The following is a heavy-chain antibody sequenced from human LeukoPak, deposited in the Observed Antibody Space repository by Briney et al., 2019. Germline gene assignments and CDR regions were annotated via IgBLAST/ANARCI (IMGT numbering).Heavy chain of an antibody. CDR1: GFNFSSYS. Sequence: MTGGSLRLSCTASGFNFSSYSMNWVRQAPGKGLEWVSSISSSSSYIYYADSVKGRFTISRDNAKNSLYPQMNSLRAEDTAVYYCASMAYCGGDCHNWFDPWGQGTLVTVSS. D-gene: IGHD2-21*02. J-gene: IGHJ5*02. CDR3: ASMAYCGGDCHNWFDP. V-gene: IGHV3-21*01. CDR2: ISSSSSYI.